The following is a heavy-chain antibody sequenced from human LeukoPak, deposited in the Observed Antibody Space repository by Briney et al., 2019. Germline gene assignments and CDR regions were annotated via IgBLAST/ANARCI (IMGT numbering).Heavy chain of an antibody. CDR2: IYYSGST. CDR1: GASVSGDSISSYY. D-gene: IGHD3-22*01. J-gene: IGHJ2*01. CDR3: ARGVTMIVVVIPDAYWYFDL. V-gene: IGHV4-61*01. Sequence: PSETLSLTCTVSGASVSGDSISSYYWSWIRQPPGKGLEWIGSIYYSGSTNYNPSLKSRVTFSVDMSRNQFSLKVNSVTAADTAVYYCARGVTMIVVVIPDAYWYFDLWGRGTLVTVSS.